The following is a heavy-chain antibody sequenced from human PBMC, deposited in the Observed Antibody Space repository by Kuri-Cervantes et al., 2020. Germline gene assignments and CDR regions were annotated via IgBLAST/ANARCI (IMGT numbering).Heavy chain of an antibody. V-gene: IGHV4-59*01. CDR2: IYYSGST. Sequence: SETLSLTCTVSGGSISSYYWSWIRQPPGKGLEWIGYIYYSGSTNYNPSLKSRVTISVDTSKNQFSLKLSSVTAADTAVYYCAGESGGVWFGEFYWGQGTLVTVSS. CDR3: AGESGGVWFGEFY. CDR1: GGSISSYY. D-gene: IGHD3-10*01. J-gene: IGHJ4*02.